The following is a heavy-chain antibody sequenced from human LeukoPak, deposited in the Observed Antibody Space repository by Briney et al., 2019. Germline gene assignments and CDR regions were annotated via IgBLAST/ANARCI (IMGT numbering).Heavy chain of an antibody. J-gene: IGHJ4*02. CDR2: INPNSGGT. V-gene: IGHV1-2*02. D-gene: IGHD1-26*01. CDR1: GYTFTGYY. Sequence: ASVKVSCKASGYTFTGYYMHWVRQAPGQGLEWMGWINPNSGGTNYAQKFQGRVTMTRDTSISTAYMELSRLRSDDTAVYYCARTRSGSYLFGYWGQGTPVTVSS. CDR3: ARTRSGSYLFGY.